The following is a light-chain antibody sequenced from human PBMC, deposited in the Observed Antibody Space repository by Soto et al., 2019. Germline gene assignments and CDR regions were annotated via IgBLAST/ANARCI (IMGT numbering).Light chain of an antibody. J-gene: IGKJ1*01. CDR1: QSISSY. CDR3: QQSYSTPPT. Sequence: DVQMTQSPSSLSASVGDRVTITCRASQSISSYLNLYQQKPGKSPTLLIYAASSLQSGVPSRFSGSGSGTDFTLTISSLQPEDFATYYCQQSYSTPPTFGQGTKVEIK. V-gene: IGKV1-39*01. CDR2: AAS.